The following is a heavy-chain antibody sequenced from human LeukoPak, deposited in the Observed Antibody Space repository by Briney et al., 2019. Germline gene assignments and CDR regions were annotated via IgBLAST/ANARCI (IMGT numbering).Heavy chain of an antibody. CDR2: IIPILGIA. V-gene: IGHV1-69*04. D-gene: IGHD6-19*01. J-gene: IGHJ6*02. Sequence: GASVKVSCKASGGTFSSYAISWVRQAPGQGLEWMGRIIPILGIANYAQKFQGRVTITADKSTSTAYMELSSLRSEDTAVYYCAREPFRRAVAAVYYGMDVWGQGTTVTVSS. CDR3: AREPFRRAVAAVYYGMDV. CDR1: GGTFSSYA.